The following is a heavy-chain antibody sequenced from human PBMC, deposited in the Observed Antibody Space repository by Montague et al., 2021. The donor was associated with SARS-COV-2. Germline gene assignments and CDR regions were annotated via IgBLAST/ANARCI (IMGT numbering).Heavy chain of an antibody. J-gene: IGHJ5*02. D-gene: IGHD2/OR15-2a*01. CDR1: GYTFTSYG. V-gene: IGHV1-18*01. Sequence: SGKVSCKASGYTFTSYGISWVRQAPGQGLEWMGWVSAYNGDTHYAQKLQDRVTMTTVTSTSTAYMELRSLTSDDTAMYYCARRGFYFWFDPWGQGTLVTVSS. CDR2: VSAYNGDT. CDR3: ARRGFYFWFDP.